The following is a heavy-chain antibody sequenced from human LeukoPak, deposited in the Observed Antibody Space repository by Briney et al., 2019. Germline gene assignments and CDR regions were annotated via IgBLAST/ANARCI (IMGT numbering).Heavy chain of an antibody. CDR2: VYYSGST. V-gene: IGHV4-39*01. Sequence: ASGTLSLTCTVSGGSISSNSYYWGWIRQPPGKGLEWIASVYYSGSTYYNPSLKSRVTISMDTSKNQFSLKLSSVTAADTAIYYCARVVSSGDYPYFFDYWGQGTLVTVSS. D-gene: IGHD3-22*01. J-gene: IGHJ4*02. CDR1: GGSISSNSYY. CDR3: ARVVSSGDYPYFFDY.